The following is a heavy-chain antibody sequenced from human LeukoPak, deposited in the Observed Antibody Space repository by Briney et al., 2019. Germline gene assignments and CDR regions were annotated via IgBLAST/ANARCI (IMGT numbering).Heavy chain of an antibody. CDR1: GFTFSSYS. CDR2: ISSSSSYI. J-gene: IGHJ3*02. V-gene: IGHV3-21*01. CDR3: ARESGTYDAFDI. D-gene: IGHD3-10*01. Sequence: GGSLRLSCAASGFTFSSYSMNWVRQAPGKGLEWVSSISSSSSYIYYADSVKGRFTISRDNAKNSLYLQMNSLRAEDTAVYYCARESGTYDAFDIWGQGTMVTVSS.